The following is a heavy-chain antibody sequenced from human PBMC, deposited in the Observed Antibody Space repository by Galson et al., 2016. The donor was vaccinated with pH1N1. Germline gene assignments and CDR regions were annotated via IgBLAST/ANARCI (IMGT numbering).Heavy chain of an antibody. D-gene: IGHD2/OR15-2a*01. CDR3: AIGYSAIGNYFHYFDY. V-gene: IGHV4-4*01. Sequence: GTLSLTCVVSSGSINSSNWRGWVRQPPGKGLEWIGEIFHTGSTNYNPSLKSRAAITIDKSKNHFSLNLRSLIAADTAVYFCAIGYSAIGNYFHYFDYWGRGTLVTVSS. CDR1: SGSINSSNW. CDR2: IFHTGST. J-gene: IGHJ4*02.